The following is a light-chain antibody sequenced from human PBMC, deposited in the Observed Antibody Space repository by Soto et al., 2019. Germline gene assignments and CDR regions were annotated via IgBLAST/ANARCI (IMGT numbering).Light chain of an antibody. Sequence: DIPMTQSPSTLSASVGDRVTITCRASQSIRSWLAWYQQKPGTAPKLLIYEASTLVTGVPSRFSGSRSGTEFTLTVSSLQPDDFASYYCQQYNDSFRYTFGQGTKLEIK. V-gene: IGKV1-5*03. CDR1: QSIRSW. J-gene: IGKJ2*01. CDR2: EAS. CDR3: QQYNDSFRYT.